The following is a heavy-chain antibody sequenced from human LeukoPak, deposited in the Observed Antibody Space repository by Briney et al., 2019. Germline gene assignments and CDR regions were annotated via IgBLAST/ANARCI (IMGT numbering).Heavy chain of an antibody. CDR2: ISGRGGST. J-gene: IGHJ4*02. D-gene: IGHD4-17*01. V-gene: IGHV3-23*01. Sequence: PGGSLSLSCAASGLTFSSYAMSWVRQAPGKRVEGVSAISGRGGSTYYADSVKGRFTISRDNSKNTLYMQMNRLRAEDTAVYYFAIRPSDYGGYVREGGQGTLVTVSS. CDR3: AIRPSDYGGYVRE. CDR1: GLTFSSYA.